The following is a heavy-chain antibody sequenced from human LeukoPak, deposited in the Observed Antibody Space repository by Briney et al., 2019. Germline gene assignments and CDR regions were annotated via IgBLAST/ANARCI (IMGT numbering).Heavy chain of an antibody. Sequence: PGGSLRLSCAASGFTFSSYSMNWVRQAPGKGLEWVSSISSSSYIYYADSVKGRFTISRDNAKNSLYLQMNSLRAEDTAVYYCARSGYDFWSGYPHWGQGTLVTVSS. D-gene: IGHD3-3*01. CDR3: ARSGYDFWSGYPH. CDR1: GFTFSSYS. V-gene: IGHV3-21*01. J-gene: IGHJ4*02. CDR2: ISSSSYI.